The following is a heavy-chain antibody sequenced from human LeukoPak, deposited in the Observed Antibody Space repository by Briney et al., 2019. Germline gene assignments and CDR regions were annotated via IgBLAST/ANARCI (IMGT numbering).Heavy chain of an antibody. CDR1: GGSISSGDYY. CDR2: IYYSGST. CDR3: ARADYYDSSGYYYFQH. V-gene: IGHV4-30-4*01. D-gene: IGHD3-22*01. J-gene: IGHJ1*01. Sequence: SETLSLTCTVSGGSISSGDYYWRWIRQPPGTGLEWIEYIYYSGSTYYNPSLKSRVTISVDTSKNQFSLKLSSVTAADTAVYYCARADYYDSSGYYYFQHWGQGTLVTVSS.